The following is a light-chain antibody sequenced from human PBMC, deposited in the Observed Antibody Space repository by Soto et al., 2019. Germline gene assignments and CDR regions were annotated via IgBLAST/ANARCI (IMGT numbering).Light chain of an antibody. V-gene: IGLV1-51*01. CDR3: GTWDSSLSAGV. Sequence: QSVLTQPPSVSAAPGQKVTISCSGSSSNIGKNDIFWYQQFPGTVPKLLIYDNDKRPSGIPDRFSGSKSGTSATLGIAGLQTGDEADYYCGTWDSSLSAGVFGGGTKVTVL. J-gene: IGLJ3*02. CDR2: DND. CDR1: SSNIGKND.